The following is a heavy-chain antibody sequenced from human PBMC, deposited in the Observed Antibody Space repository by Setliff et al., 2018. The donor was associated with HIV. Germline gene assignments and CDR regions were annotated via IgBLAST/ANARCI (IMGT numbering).Heavy chain of an antibody. CDR3: AKSLTRITMVRGVENWFDP. D-gene: IGHD3-10*01. Sequence: GGSLRLSCAASGFTFKNCAMSWVRQTPGKGLEWVSAISGSGGSTYYADSVKGRFTISRDNSKNTLYLQMNSLRAEDTAVYYCAKSLTRITMVRGVENWFDPWGQGTLVTVSS. CDR2: ISGSGGST. J-gene: IGHJ5*02. CDR1: GFTFKNCA. V-gene: IGHV3-23*01.